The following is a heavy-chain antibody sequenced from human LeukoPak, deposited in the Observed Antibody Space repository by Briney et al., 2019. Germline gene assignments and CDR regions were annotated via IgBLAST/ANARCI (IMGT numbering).Heavy chain of an antibody. CDR1: GGSISDYY. D-gene: IGHD3-10*01. Sequence: SETLSLTCTVSGGSISDYYWSWIRQPLGKGLEWIGYIYYSGITNYNPSLKTRVTILVDTSKNQFSLKLSSVTAADTAVYYCARWGSNMAREKGDHWGQGTLVTVSS. V-gene: IGHV4-59*08. CDR3: ARWGSNMAREKGDH. CDR2: IYYSGIT. J-gene: IGHJ4*02.